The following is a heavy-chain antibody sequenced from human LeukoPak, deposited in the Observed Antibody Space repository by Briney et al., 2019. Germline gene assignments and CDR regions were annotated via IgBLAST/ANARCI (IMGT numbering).Heavy chain of an antibody. D-gene: IGHD2-2*02. CDR2: TYYRSKWYN. J-gene: IGHJ4*02. V-gene: IGHV6-1*01. CDR1: GDSVSSNSAA. CDR3: ARVSCSSTGCYKGNYFDY. Sequence: SQTLSLTCAISGDSVSSNSAAWNWIRQSPSRGLEWLGRTYYRSKWYNDYAVSVKSRITINPDTSKNQFSLQLNSVTPEDTAVYYCARVSCSSTGCYKGNYFDYWGQGTLVTVSS.